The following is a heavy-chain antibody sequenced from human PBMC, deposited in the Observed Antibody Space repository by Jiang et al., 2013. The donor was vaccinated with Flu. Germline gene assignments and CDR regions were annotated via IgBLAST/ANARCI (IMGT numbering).Heavy chain of an antibody. J-gene: IGHJ3*02. CDR3: ARTLPTSVVTPDAFDI. D-gene: IGHD4-23*01. CDR1: GYSIASGLY. Sequence: LLKPSETLSLNCAVSGYSIASGLYWGWVRQPPGKGLEWIGSLHHSGTTYYNPSLKSRVTISVDTSKNQFSLRLRSLTAADTAVYFCARTLPTSVVTPDAFDIWGQGTMVTISS. CDR2: LHHSGTT. V-gene: IGHV4-38-2*01.